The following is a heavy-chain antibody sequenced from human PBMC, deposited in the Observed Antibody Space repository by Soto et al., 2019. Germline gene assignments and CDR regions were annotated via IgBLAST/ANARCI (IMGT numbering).Heavy chain of an antibody. CDR3: ARGTPPNYDYVWGSYSYWFDP. Sequence: SETLSLTCTVSGGSISSGDYYWSWIRQPPGKGLEWIGYIYYSGSTYYNPSLKSRVTISVDTSKNQFSLKLSSVTAADTAVYYCARGTPPNYDYVWGSYSYWFDPWGQGTLVTVSS. J-gene: IGHJ5*02. V-gene: IGHV4-30-4*01. CDR1: GGSISSGDYY. D-gene: IGHD3-16*01. CDR2: IYYSGST.